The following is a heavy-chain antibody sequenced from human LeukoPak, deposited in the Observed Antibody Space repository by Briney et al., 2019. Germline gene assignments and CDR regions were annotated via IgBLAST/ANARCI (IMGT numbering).Heavy chain of an antibody. CDR3: AGYDYVWGSYRHFDY. D-gene: IGHD3-16*02. Sequence: SETLSLTCTVSGGSISSYYWSWIRQPAGKGLEWIGRIYTSGSTNYNPSLKSRVTMSVDTSKNQFSLKLSSVTAADTVVYYCAGYDYVWGSYRHFDYWGQGTLVTVSS. CDR2: IYTSGST. J-gene: IGHJ4*02. V-gene: IGHV4-4*07. CDR1: GGSISSYY.